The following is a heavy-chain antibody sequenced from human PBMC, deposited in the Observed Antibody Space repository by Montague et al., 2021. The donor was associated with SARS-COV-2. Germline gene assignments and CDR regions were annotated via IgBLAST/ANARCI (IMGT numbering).Heavy chain of an antibody. J-gene: IGHJ5*02. CDR1: GGSISSSSYY. D-gene: IGHD2-15*01. CDR3: ARHKRPIYCSGGSCYSKGGWFDP. V-gene: IGHV4-39*01. CDR2: IYYSRST. Sequence: SETLSLTCTVSGGSISSSSYYWGWIRQPPGKGLEWIGSIYYSRSTYYNPSLKSRVTISVDTSKNQFSLKLSSVTAADTAVYYCARHKRPIYCSGGSCYSKGGWFDPWGQGTLVTVSS.